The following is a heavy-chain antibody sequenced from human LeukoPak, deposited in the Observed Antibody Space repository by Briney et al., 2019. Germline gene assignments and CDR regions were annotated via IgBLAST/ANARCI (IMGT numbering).Heavy chain of an antibody. D-gene: IGHD5-12*01. J-gene: IGHJ4*02. V-gene: IGHV1-18*01. CDR3: ASVTLSAYDGDY. CDR2: ISAYNGNT. CDR1: GYTFTSYG. Sequence: GASVKVSCKASGYTFTSYGIGWVRQAPGQGLEWMGWISAYNGNTNYAQKLQGRVTMTTDTSTSTAYMELRSLRSDDTAVYYCASVTLSAYDGDYRGQGTLVTVSS.